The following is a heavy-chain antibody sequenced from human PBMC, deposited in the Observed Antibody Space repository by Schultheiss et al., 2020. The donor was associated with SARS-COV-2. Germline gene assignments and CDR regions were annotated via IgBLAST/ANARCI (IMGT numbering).Heavy chain of an antibody. V-gene: IGHV3-11*04. D-gene: IGHD4-17*01. CDR3: ARDYAAYDAFDI. CDR2: ISDSGNTI. Sequence: GGSLRLSCAASGFTFSDYYMSWIRQAPGKGLEWISYISDSGNTIYDADSVKGRFTISRDNAKNSLYLQMNSLRAEDTAVYYCARDYAAYDAFDIWGQGTMVTVSS. CDR1: GFTFSDYY. J-gene: IGHJ3*02.